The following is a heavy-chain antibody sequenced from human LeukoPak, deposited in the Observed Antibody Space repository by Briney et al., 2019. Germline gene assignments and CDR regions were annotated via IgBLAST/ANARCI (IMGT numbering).Heavy chain of an antibody. Sequence: ASVKVSCKASGGTFSSYAISWVRQAPGQGLEWMGRIIPILGIANYAQKFQGRVTITADKSTSTAYMELSSLRSEDTAVYYCATGSKMLYYWFDPWGQGTLVTVSS. CDR3: ATGSKMLYYWFDP. CDR1: GGTFSSYA. CDR2: IIPILGIA. J-gene: IGHJ5*02. D-gene: IGHD2-8*01. V-gene: IGHV1-69*04.